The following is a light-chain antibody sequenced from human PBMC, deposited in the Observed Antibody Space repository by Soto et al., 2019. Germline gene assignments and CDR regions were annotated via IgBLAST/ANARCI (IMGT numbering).Light chain of an antibody. CDR3: QQYNSYSWT. V-gene: IGKV1-5*01. Sequence: DFQMVHNNSPPCASLGDRVTITCPASQSISSWLAWYQQRPGKAPKLLIYDASSLESGVPSRFSGSGSGTEFTLTISSLQPDDFATYYCQQYNSYSWTFGQGTKVDNK. CDR2: DAS. CDR1: QSISSW. J-gene: IGKJ1*01.